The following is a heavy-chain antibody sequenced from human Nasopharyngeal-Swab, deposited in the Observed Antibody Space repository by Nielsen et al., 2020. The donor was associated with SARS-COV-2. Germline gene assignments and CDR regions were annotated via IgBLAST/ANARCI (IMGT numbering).Heavy chain of an antibody. CDR2: INHSGTT. J-gene: IGHJ6*02. D-gene: IGHD2-2*01. CDR1: GGSFSGYY. CDR3: ASHPGYCSSTSCYAPSYGMDV. Sequence: GSLRLSCAVYGGSFSGYYWSWIRQLPGKGLEWIGEINHSGTTNYNPSLKSRVTISVDTSKNQFSLKLSSVTAADTAVYYCASHPGYCSSTSCYAPSYGMDVWGQGTTVTVSS. V-gene: IGHV4-34*01.